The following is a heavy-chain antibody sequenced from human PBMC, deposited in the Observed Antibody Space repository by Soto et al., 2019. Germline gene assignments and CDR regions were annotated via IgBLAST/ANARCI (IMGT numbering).Heavy chain of an antibody. CDR1: GFYFSCDA. D-gene: IGHD3-3*01. CDR2: IIPIFGTA. J-gene: IGHJ1*01. Sequence: CKAASGFYFSCDAIGWGPKARGKVEWMGGIIPIFGTANYAQKFQGRVTITADESTSTAYMELSSLRSEDTAVYYCASPEQYYDFWSGYYLPQHWGQGTLVTVSS. CDR3: ASPEQYYDFWSGYYLPQH. V-gene: IGHV1-69*01.